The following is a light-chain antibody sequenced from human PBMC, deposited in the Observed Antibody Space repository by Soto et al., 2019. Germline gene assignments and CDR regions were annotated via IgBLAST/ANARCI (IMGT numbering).Light chain of an antibody. V-gene: IGKV1-9*01. Sequence: DIQLTQSPSFLSASVGDRVTITCRASQGISSYLAWYQQKPGKAPKLLIYAASTLQSWVPSRFSGSGSGTEFTITISSLQPEDFATYYCQQLNSYPPGYTFGQGTKLEIK. CDR2: AAS. CDR1: QGISSY. CDR3: QQLNSYPPGYT. J-gene: IGKJ2*01.